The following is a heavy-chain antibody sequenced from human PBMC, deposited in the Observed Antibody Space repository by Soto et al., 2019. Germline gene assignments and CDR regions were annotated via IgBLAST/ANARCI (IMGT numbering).Heavy chain of an antibody. Sequence: GASVKVSCKVSGYTLTELSIHWVRQAPGKGLEWMGGFDPEDGETIYAQKFQGRVTMTEDTSTDTAYMELSSLRSEDTAVYYCATPSGDYDILTGSQMFFDYWGQGTLVTVSS. V-gene: IGHV1-24*01. CDR2: FDPEDGET. CDR1: GYTLTELS. CDR3: ATPSGDYDILTGSQMFFDY. J-gene: IGHJ4*02. D-gene: IGHD3-9*01.